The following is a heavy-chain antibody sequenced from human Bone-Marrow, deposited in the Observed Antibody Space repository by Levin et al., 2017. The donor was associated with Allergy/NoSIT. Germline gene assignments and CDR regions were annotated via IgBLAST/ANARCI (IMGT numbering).Heavy chain of an antibody. Sequence: SQTLSLPCTVSDASFRGYFWRWIRQTPGKGLEWIGEINQSGSINYNPSLKSRVTISYTSENQFSLQLTSVTAADTAVYYCATRKRISVIGAPTFDIWGQGTMVTVSS. CDR3: ATRKRISVIGAPTFDI. D-gene: IGHD3-22*01. CDR1: DASFRGYF. J-gene: IGHJ3*02. CDR2: INQSGSI. V-gene: IGHV4-34*01.